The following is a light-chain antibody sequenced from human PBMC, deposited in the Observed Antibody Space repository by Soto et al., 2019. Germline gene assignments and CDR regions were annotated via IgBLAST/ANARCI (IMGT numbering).Light chain of an antibody. CDR2: EVS. J-gene: IGKJ5*01. CDR1: QSLLHITGETF. V-gene: IGKV2D-29*02. Sequence: DVVMTQTPLSLSVAPGQPASISCKSSQSLLHITGETFLFWYLQKPGQSPQLLVYEVSTRVSGVPDRVSGSGSGTDFTLEISRLETDDVGIYYCMQSTQLPPTFGQGTLL. CDR3: MQSTQLPPT.